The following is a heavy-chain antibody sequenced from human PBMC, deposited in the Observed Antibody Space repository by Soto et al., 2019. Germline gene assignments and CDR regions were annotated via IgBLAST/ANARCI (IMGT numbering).Heavy chain of an antibody. CDR1: GYTFTSYG. J-gene: IGHJ6*02. CDR3: ARDLKVVVPAAIYGMGV. CDR2: ISAYNGNT. Sequence: ASVKVSCKASGYTFTSYGISWVRQAPGQGLEWMGWISAYNGNTNYAQKLQGRVTMTTDTSTSTAYMELRSLRSDDTAVYYCARDLKVVVPAAIYGMGVWGQGTTVTVSS. D-gene: IGHD2-2*01. V-gene: IGHV1-18*04.